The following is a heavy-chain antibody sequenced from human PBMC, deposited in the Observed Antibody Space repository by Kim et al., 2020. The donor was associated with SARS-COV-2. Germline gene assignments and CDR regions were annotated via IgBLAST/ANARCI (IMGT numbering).Heavy chain of an antibody. Sequence: GGSLRLSCAASGFTFSSYWMHWVRQAPGKGLVWVSRINSDGSSTSYADSVKGRFTISRDNAKNTLYLQMNSLRAEDTAVYYCARDLSYGDYLSYWYFDLWGRGTLVTVSS. J-gene: IGHJ2*01. CDR2: INSDGSST. D-gene: IGHD4-17*01. CDR3: ARDLSYGDYLSYWYFDL. CDR1: GFTFSSYW. V-gene: IGHV3-74*01.